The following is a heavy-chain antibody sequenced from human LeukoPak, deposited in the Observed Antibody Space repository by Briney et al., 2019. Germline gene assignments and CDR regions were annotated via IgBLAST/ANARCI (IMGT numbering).Heavy chain of an antibody. Sequence: PSQTLSLTCTVSGGSISSGDYYWSWFRQPPGKGLEWIGYIYYSGSTYYNPSLKSRVTISVDTSKSQFSLKLSSVTAADTAVYYCARFCGVTGTDYWGQGTLVTVSS. J-gene: IGHJ4*02. V-gene: IGHV4-30-4*01. CDR1: GGSISSGDYY. CDR3: ARFCGVTGTDY. CDR2: IYYSGST. D-gene: IGHD2-8*01.